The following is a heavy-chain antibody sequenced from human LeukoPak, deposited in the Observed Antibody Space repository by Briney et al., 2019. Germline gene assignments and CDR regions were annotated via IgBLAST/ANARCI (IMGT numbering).Heavy chain of an antibody. V-gene: IGHV3-30*04. CDR1: GFTFSSYA. CDR2: ISYDGSNK. J-gene: IGHJ4*02. Sequence: GGSLRLSCAASGFTFSSYAMHWVRQAPGKGLEWVAVISYDGSNKYYADSVKGRFTISRDNSKNTLYLQMNGLRAEDTAVYYCARVGSSGWWGGRDYWGQGTLVTVSS. D-gene: IGHD6-19*01. CDR3: ARVGSSGWWGGRDY.